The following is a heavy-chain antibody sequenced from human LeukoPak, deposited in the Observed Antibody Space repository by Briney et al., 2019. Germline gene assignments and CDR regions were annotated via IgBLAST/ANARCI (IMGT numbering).Heavy chain of an antibody. J-gene: IGHJ4*02. CDR3: ARDYYYDRHDY. Sequence: SGGSLRLSCAASGFTFSSYWMTWVRQAPGKGLEWVANIKQDGSEKYYVDSVKGRFTISRDNAKNSLFLQMNSLRAEDTAVYYCARDYYYDRHDYWGQGTLVTVSS. D-gene: IGHD3-22*01. CDR2: IKQDGSEK. V-gene: IGHV3-7*01. CDR1: GFTFSSYW.